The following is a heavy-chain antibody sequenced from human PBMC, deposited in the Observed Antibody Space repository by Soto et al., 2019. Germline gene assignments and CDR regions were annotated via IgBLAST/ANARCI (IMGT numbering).Heavy chain of an antibody. J-gene: IGHJ3*02. Sequence: TSETLSLTCTVSGGSISSSSYYWGWIRQPPGKGLEWIGSIYYSGSTYYNPSLKSRVTISVDTSKNQFSLKLSSVTAADTAVYYCARSYDYVWGSDHDAFDIWGQGTMVTVSS. CDR3: ARSYDYVWGSDHDAFDI. D-gene: IGHD3-16*01. V-gene: IGHV4-39*01. CDR1: GGSISSSSYY. CDR2: IYYSGST.